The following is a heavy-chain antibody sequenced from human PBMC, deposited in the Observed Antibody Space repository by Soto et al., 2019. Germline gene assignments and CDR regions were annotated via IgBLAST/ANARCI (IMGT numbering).Heavy chain of an antibody. V-gene: IGHV4-30-2*01. CDR2: IYHSGST. J-gene: IGHJ5*02. CDR1: GGSISSGGYS. CDR3: ARVPGP. Sequence: QLQLQESGSGLVKPAQTLSLTCAVSGGSISSGGYSWSCIRQPPGKGLEWIGYIYHSGSTQYNPYLKRRVTTSVDRSKTKFSKTLSYVPASDMALNYCARVPGPCGQGPLGPDSP.